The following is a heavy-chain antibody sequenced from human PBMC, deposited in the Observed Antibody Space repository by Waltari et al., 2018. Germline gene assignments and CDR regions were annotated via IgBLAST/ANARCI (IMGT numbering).Heavy chain of an antibody. CDR1: AFPFPTHR. D-gene: IGHD3-3*01. CDR2: IWYDGTNK. V-gene: IGHV3-33*01. J-gene: IGHJ3*02. CDR3: ARGDGGSGLGASDI. Sequence: QVQLVVSGGCVVQSGRSLRPSFVGPAFPFPTHRMNWVRQAPGKGLEWVAVIWYDGTNKNYVDAGKGRFSISRDNSKNTLYLEMNSLRAEDTAVYFCARGDGGSGLGASDIWGQGTMVTVSS.